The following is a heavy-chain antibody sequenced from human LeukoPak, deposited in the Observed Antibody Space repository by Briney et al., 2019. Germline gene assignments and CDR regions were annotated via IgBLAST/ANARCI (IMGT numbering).Heavy chain of an antibody. D-gene: IGHD3-3*01. Sequence: PGGSLRLSCAASRFTFSTAWMSWVRQAPGKGLEWVSYISSSSSTIYYADSVKGRFTISRDNAKNSLYLQMNSLRAEDTAVYYCARGEDFWSGYAFYWGQGTLVTVSS. CDR1: RFTFSTAW. CDR2: ISSSSSTI. CDR3: ARGEDFWSGYAFY. V-gene: IGHV3-48*01. J-gene: IGHJ4*02.